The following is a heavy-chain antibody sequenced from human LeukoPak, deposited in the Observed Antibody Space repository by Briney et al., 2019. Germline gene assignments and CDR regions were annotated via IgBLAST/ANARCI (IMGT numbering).Heavy chain of an antibody. D-gene: IGHD3-10*01. CDR3: ARGRLSSGSYLDYFDY. CDR1: GGSFSGYY. V-gene: IGHV4-34*01. J-gene: IGHJ4*02. Sequence: SESLSLTCAVYGGSFSGYYWSWIRQPPGKGLEWIGEINHSGSTNYNPSLKSRVTISVDTSKNQFSLKLSSVTAADTAVYYCARGRLSSGSYLDYFDYWGQGTLVTVSS. CDR2: INHSGST.